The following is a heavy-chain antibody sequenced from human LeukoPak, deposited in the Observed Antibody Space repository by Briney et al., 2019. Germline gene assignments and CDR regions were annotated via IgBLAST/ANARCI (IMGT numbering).Heavy chain of an antibody. CDR2: IYSDGST. J-gene: IGHJ5*02. V-gene: IGHV3-66*02. Sequence: GGSLRLSCAASGFAVSTNYLSWVRQAPGKGLEWVSVIYSDGSTYYTDSVKGRFTISRDNSKNTLYLQMNSLRPEDTAVYYCAREPRRETYYPWGWFDPWGQGTLVTVSS. CDR1: GFAVSTNY. D-gene: IGHD1-26*01. CDR3: AREPRRETYYPWGWFDP.